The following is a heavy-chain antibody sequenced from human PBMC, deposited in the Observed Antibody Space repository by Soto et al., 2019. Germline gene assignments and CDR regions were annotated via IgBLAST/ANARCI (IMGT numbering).Heavy chain of an antibody. V-gene: IGHV3-74*01. CDR1: GFTFSSYW. J-gene: IGHJ3*02. Sequence: PGGSLRLSCAASGFTFSSYWMHWVRQAPGKGLVWVSRINSDGSSTSYADSVKGRFTISRDNAKNTLYLQMNSLRAEDTAVYYCARAGRGWAFDIWGQGTMVTVSS. D-gene: IGHD3-10*01. CDR2: INSDGSST. CDR3: ARAGRGWAFDI.